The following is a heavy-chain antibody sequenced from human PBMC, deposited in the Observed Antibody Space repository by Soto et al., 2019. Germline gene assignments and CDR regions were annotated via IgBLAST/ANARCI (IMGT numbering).Heavy chain of an antibody. CDR2: INHSGST. CDR1: GGSFSGYY. J-gene: IGHJ5*02. CDR3: ASSSSSSTSFVWFDP. V-gene: IGHV4-34*01. Sequence: QVQLQQWGAGLLKPSETLSLTCAVYGGSFSGYYWSWIRQPPGKGLEWIGEINHSGSTNYNTSLMSRVTISVDTSKNQFSLTLSSVTAADTAVYYCASSSSSSTSFVWFDPWGQGTLVTVSS. D-gene: IGHD2-2*01.